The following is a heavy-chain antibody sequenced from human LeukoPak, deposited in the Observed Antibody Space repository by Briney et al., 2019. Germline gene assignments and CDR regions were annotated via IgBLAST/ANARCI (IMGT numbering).Heavy chain of an antibody. CDR1: GYTFTGYY. J-gene: IGHJ5*02. CDR2: INPNSGGI. Sequence: ASVKVSGKASGYTFTGYYMHWVRQAPGQGLEWMGWINPNSGGINYAQKFQGWVTMTRDTSISTAYMELSRLRSDDTAVYYCARGLNYYGSGSYRDWFDPWGQGTLVTVSS. V-gene: IGHV1-2*04. CDR3: ARGLNYYGSGSYRDWFDP. D-gene: IGHD3-10*01.